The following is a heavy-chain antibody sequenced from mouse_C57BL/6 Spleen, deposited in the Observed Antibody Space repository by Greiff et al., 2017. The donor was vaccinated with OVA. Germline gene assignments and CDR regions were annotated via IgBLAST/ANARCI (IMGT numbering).Heavy chain of an antibody. D-gene: IGHD4-1*01. CDR3: ARTGTGAMDY. Sequence: EVMLVESGGGLVKPGGSLKLSCAASGFTFSDYGMHCVRQAPEKGLEWVAYISSGSSTIYYADTVKGRFTISRDNTKNTLFLQMTSLRSEDTAMYYCARTGTGAMDYWGQGTSVTVSS. J-gene: IGHJ4*01. V-gene: IGHV5-17*01. CDR2: ISSGSSTI. CDR1: GFTFSDYG.